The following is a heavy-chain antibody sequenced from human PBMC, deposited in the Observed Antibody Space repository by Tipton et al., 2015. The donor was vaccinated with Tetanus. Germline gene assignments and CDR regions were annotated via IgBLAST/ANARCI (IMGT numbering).Heavy chain of an antibody. CDR1: GYTFTGYY. CDR3: ARDGANWNLGY. D-gene: IGHD1-20*01. CDR2: INPNSGDT. Sequence: QLVQSGAEVKKPGASVKVSCKASGYTFTGYYVHWVRQAPGQGLEWMGRINPNSGDTNYAQKFQGRVTMTRDTSISTAYMELSRLRSDDTAVYYGARDGANWNLGYWGQGTLVTVSS. V-gene: IGHV1-2*06. J-gene: IGHJ4*02.